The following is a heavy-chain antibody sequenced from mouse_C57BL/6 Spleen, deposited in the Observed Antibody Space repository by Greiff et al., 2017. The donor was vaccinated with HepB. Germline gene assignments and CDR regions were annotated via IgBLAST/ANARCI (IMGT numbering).Heavy chain of an antibody. V-gene: IGHV1-55*01. Sequence: QVQLQQPGAELVKPGASVKMSCKASGYTFTSYWITWVKQRPGQGLEWIGDIYPGSGSTNYNEKFKSKATLTVDTSSSTAYMQLSSLTSEDAAVYYCARRTGYYAMDDWGQGTSVTGSS. D-gene: IGHD4-1*01. J-gene: IGHJ4*01. CDR1: GYTFTSYW. CDR2: IYPGSGST. CDR3: ARRTGYYAMDD.